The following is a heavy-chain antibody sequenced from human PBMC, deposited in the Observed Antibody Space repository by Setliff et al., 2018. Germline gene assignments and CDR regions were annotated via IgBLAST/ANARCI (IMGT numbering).Heavy chain of an antibody. CDR1: GFTFSSHW. V-gene: IGHV3-74*01. CDR3: ARDPRDGSSSPMADN. D-gene: IGHD3-10*01. CDR2: INPDATTT. J-gene: IGHJ4*02. Sequence: GGSLSLSCAASGFTFSSHWMHWVRQVPGKGLAWVSQINPDATTTYYADSVKGRFTISRDNAKTTLYLQMNSLRVEDTAVYFCARDPRDGSSSPMADNWGQGTLVTVSS.